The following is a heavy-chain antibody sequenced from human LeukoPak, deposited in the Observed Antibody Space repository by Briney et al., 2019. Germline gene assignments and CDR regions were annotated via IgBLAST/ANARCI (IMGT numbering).Heavy chain of an antibody. V-gene: IGHV3-15*01. Sequence: WIRQPPGKGLEWVGRIKSKTDGGTTDYAAPVKGRFTISRDDSKNTLYLQMNSLKTEDTAVYYCTTDPNSSPRETDYWGQGTLVTVSS. CDR2: IKSKTDGGTT. CDR3: TTDPNSSPRETDY. D-gene: IGHD6-13*01. J-gene: IGHJ4*02.